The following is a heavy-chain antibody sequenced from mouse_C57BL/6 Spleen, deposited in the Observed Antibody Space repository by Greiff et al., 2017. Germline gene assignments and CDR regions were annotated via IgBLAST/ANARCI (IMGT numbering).Heavy chain of an antibody. CDR1: GYTFTSYW. CDR2: IHPNSGST. CDR3: ALNWAAWFAY. V-gene: IGHV1-64*01. Sequence: VQLKQPGAELVKPGASVKLSCKASGYTFTSYWMHWVKQRPGQGLEWIGMIHPNSGSTNYNEKFKSKATLTVDKSSSTAYMQLSSLTSEYSAVYYCALNWAAWFAYWGQGTLVTVSA. D-gene: IGHD4-1*01. J-gene: IGHJ3*01.